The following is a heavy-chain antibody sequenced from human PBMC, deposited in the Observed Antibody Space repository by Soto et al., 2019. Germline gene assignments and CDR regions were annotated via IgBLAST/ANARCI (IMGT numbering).Heavy chain of an antibody. J-gene: IGHJ6*02. V-gene: IGHV3-30*18. D-gene: IGHD2-21*02. CDR1: GFTFSAYG. CDR3: AKESRSSAVTATRVYGMDV. Sequence: SLRLSCTPSGFTFSAYGMHWVRQAPGKGLEWVAAISHDGTNKYYGDSVRGRFTISRDNSKNTLYLQMNTLRNEDTAVYYCAKESRSSAVTATRVYGMDVWGQGTTVTVSS. CDR2: ISHDGTNK.